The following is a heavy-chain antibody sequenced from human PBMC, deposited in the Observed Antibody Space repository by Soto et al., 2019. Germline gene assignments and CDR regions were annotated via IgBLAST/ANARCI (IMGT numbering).Heavy chain of an antibody. J-gene: IGHJ4*02. D-gene: IGHD4-17*01. CDR2: ISWNSGSI. V-gene: IGHV3-9*01. CDR1: GFTFDDYA. CDR3: AKDPTTVIRGYIDF. Sequence: GGSLRLSCAASGFTFDDYAMHWVRQAPGKGLEWVSGISWNSGSIGYADSVKGRFTISRDNFKNSLYLQMNSLRAEDTAVYYCAKDPTTVIRGYIDFSGQGSLVTVST.